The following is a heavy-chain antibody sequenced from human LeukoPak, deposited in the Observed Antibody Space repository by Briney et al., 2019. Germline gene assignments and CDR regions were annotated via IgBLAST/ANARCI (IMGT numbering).Heavy chain of an antibody. V-gene: IGHV1-2*02. Sequence: ASVKVSCKASGYIFIDFYMHWVRQAPGQGLEWMGWISPKSGGTNYAQKFKGRLTVTRDTSISTAYMELSWLTSDDTALYYCARGRVRRSGRNCYSYAFDIWGLGTMVTVSS. CDR2: ISPKSGGT. D-gene: IGHD2-15*01. CDR3: ARGRVRRSGRNCYSYAFDI. CDR1: GYIFIDFY. J-gene: IGHJ3*02.